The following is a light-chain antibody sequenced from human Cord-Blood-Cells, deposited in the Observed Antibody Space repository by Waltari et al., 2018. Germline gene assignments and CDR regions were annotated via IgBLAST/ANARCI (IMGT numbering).Light chain of an antibody. CDR3: CSYAGSVV. Sequence: QSALTQPASVSGSPGQSITLSCTATSSDVGSYNLVAWYQQHPGKAPKLMIYEGSKRPSVFSNRFSGSKSGNTASLTISGLQAEDEADYYCCSYAGSVVFGGGTKLTVL. CDR1: SSDVGSYNL. CDR2: EGS. V-gene: IGLV2-23*01. J-gene: IGLJ2*01.